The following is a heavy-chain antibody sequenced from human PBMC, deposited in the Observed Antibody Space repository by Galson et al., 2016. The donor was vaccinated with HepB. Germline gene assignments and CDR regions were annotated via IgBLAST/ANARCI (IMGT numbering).Heavy chain of an antibody. J-gene: IGHJ5*01. CDR3: AREDWLDS. CDR1: GYSFRSYY. Sequence: SVKVSCKASGYSFRSYYIHWVRQVPGQGLEWMGIIDPNDGVTNYTQKLQGRVTMTRDTSTNTLYLESSSLKFEDTAIYYCAREDWLDSWGQGTLVTVSS. CDR2: IDPNDGVT. V-gene: IGHV1-46*01.